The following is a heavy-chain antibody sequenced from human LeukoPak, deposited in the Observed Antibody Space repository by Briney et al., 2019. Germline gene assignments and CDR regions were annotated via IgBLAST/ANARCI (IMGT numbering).Heavy chain of an antibody. D-gene: IGHD3-16*01. CDR1: GFTLSIFW. V-gene: IGHV3-7*01. J-gene: IGHJ5*02. CDR3: ARGGKRFDP. Sequence: GGSLRLSCTASGFTLSIFWMSWVRQAPGKGLEWVAKIEGDGSDKYYVDSVKGRFTISRDNAKKSLYLQMNSLRAEDTAVYYCARGGKRFDPWGQGTLVTVSS. CDR2: IEGDGSDK.